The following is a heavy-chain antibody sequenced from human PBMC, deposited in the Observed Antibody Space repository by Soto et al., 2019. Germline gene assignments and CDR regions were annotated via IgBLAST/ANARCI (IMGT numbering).Heavy chain of an antibody. Sequence: QVQLVQSGAEVKKPGASVKVSCKASGYTFTSYAMHWVRQAPGQRLEWMGWINAGNGNTKYSQKFQGRVTITRDTAASKAHMELSSLRSEDTAVDYGASSSSYWDDAFDSWGQGTMVTVSS. CDR1: GYTFTSYA. CDR3: ASSSSYWDDAFDS. CDR2: INAGNGNT. J-gene: IGHJ3*02. D-gene: IGHD2-15*01. V-gene: IGHV1-3*01.